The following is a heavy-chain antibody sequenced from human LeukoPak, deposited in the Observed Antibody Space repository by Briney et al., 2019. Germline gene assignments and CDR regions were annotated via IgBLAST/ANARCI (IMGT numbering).Heavy chain of an antibody. CDR3: AKDPYYYDSSGYFY. V-gene: IGHV3-66*01. CDR1: GFTVSSNY. Sequence: GGSLRLSCAASGFTVSSNYMSWVRQAPGKGLEWVSVIYSGGSTYYADSVKGRFTISRDNSKNTLYLQMNSLRAEDTAVYYCAKDPYYYDSSGYFYWGQGTLVTVSS. CDR2: IYSGGST. D-gene: IGHD3-22*01. J-gene: IGHJ4*02.